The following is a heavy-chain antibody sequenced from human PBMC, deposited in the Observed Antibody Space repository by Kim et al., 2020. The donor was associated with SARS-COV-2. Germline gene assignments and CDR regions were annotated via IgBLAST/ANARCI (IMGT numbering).Heavy chain of an antibody. CDR3: ARGPFHADAGGDY. Sequence: GGSLRLSCATSGFPFSSLCMHWVRQVPGKGLVFVSHSKSDGSATYYADSVKGRFTVSKDNAKNTLYLEMNSLRVEDTAVYYCARGPFHADAGGDYWVQGT. J-gene: IGHJ4*02. CDR1: GFPFSSLC. D-gene: IGHD3-3*02. V-gene: IGHV3-74*01. CDR2: SKSDGSAT.